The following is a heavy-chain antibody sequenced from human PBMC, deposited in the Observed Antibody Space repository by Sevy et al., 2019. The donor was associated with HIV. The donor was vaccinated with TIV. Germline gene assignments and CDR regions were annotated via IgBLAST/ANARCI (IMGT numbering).Heavy chain of an antibody. D-gene: IGHD3-10*01. J-gene: IGHJ4*02. CDR2: IWYDGSNK. Sequence: GGSLRLSCAASGFTFSSYGMHWVRQAPGKGLEWVAVIWYDGSNKYYADSVKGRFTISRDNSKNTLYLQMNSLRAEDTAVSYCARAVDYGSGSYYLDSWGQGTLVTVSS. CDR3: ARAVDYGSGSYYLDS. CDR1: GFTFSSYG. V-gene: IGHV3-33*01.